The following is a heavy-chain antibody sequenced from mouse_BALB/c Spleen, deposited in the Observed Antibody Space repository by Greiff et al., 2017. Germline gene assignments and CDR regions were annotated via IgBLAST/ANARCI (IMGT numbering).Heavy chain of an antibody. D-gene: IGHD3-1*01. CDR2: ISSGSSTI. CDR3: ARGDRAFFAY. V-gene: IGHV5-17*02. CDR1: GFTFSSFG. Sequence: EVQGVESGGGLVQPGGSRKLSCAASGFTFSSFGMHWVRQAPEKGLEWVAYISSGSSTIYYADTVKGRFTISRDNPKNTLFLQMTSLRSEDTAMYYCARGDRAFFAYWGQGTLVTVSA. J-gene: IGHJ3*01.